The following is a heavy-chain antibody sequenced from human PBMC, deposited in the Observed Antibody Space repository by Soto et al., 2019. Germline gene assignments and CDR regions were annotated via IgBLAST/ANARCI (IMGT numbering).Heavy chain of an antibody. V-gene: IGHV4-59*08. D-gene: IGHD7-27*01. CDR1: NDSISTYY. J-gene: IGHJ4*02. CDR3: ASPGRDWGALHY. Sequence: QVQLQESGPGLVKPSETLSLTCTVSNDSISTYYWTWIRQPPGKGLEWIGFIYYSGSTNYNPSLQSRVTISVDTSKTKFSLKMNYVTAADTAVYYCASPGRDWGALHYWGQGTLVTVSS. CDR2: IYYSGST.